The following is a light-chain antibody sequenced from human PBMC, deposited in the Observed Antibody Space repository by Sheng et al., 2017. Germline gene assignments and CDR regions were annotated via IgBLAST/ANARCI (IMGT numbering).Light chain of an antibody. Sequence: SYDLTQPPSVSVSPGQTATITCSGDKLGDKYVCWYQQKPGQSPVRLIYQDTKRPSEIPERFSGSNSGNTATLTISRTQAVDEADYYCQAWDSSTAVFGGGTKLTVL. CDR2: QDT. CDR3: QAWDSSTAV. V-gene: IGLV3-1*01. J-gene: IGLJ3*02. CDR1: KLGDKY.